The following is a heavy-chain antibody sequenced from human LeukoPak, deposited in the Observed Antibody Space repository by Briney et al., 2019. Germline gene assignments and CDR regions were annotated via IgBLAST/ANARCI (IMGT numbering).Heavy chain of an antibody. J-gene: IGHJ4*02. CDR3: AKDPGQQLGVFDY. CDR2: IYSGGYT. V-gene: IGHV3-66*02. CDR1: GFTVSSTY. Sequence: GGSLRLSCAASGFTVSSTYMSWVRQAPGKGLEWVSVIYSGGYTYYADSVKGRFTISRDNSKNTLYLQTNSLRAEDTAVYYCAKDPGQQLGVFDYWGQGTLVTVSS. D-gene: IGHD6-13*01.